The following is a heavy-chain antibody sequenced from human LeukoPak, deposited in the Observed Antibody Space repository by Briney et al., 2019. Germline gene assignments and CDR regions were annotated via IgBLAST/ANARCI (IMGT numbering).Heavy chain of an antibody. D-gene: IGHD3-22*01. V-gene: IGHV3-30*02. CDR2: IRYDGSNK. Sequence: GGSLRLSCAASGFTFSSYGMHWVRQAPGKGLEWVAFIRYDGSNKYYADSVKGRFTISRDNSKNTLYLQMNSLRAEDTAVYYCAKDGYYYDSRGYSGYFDYWGQGTLVTVSS. J-gene: IGHJ4*02. CDR1: GFTFSSYG. CDR3: AKDGYYYDSRGYSGYFDY.